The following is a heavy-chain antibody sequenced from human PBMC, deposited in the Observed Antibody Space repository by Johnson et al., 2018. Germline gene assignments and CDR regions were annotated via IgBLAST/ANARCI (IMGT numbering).Heavy chain of an antibody. CDR2: ITSAGSTT. V-gene: IGHV3-74*02. J-gene: IGHJ3*02. CDR1: GFTFSSYW. Sequence: VQLVESGGGLVQPGGSLRLSCAASGFTFSSYWMHWVRQAPGKGLVWVSRITSAGSTTNYADSVKGRFTISRDNAKNTLYLQMNSLRAEDTAVYYCAELSSSTFDIWGQGTVVTVSS. CDR3: AELSSSTFDI. D-gene: IGHD6-6*01.